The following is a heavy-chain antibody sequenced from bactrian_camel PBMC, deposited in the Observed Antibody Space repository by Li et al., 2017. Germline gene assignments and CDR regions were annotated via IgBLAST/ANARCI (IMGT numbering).Heavy chain of an antibody. CDR3: AAHGNRGGWYYSS. J-gene: IGHJ6*01. CDR2: ISAGGRNT. Sequence: HVQLVESGGGLVQPGGSLRLSCAASGHVVSSYSLGWFRQAPGKERGGVAGISAGGRNTWYADSVKGRFTIAEDNAKNTLYLQLDSLKTEDTALYFCAAHGNRGGWYYSSWGQGTQVTVS. D-gene: IGHD2*01. V-gene: IGHV3S54*01. CDR1: GHVVSSYS.